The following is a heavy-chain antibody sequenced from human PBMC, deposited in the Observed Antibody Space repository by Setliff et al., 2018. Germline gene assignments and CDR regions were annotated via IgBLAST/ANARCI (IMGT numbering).Heavy chain of an antibody. Sequence: ASVKVSCKSSGYTFTSYAMHWVRQAPGQGLEWMGWINAANGNAKYSQKFQGRVTIITDESTTTAYMELSRLGSEDTAVYYCVRGGVDTRSSTDYRYYMDVWGKGTTVTVSS. CDR1: GYTFTSYA. V-gene: IGHV1-3*01. CDR2: INAANGNA. J-gene: IGHJ6*03. CDR3: VRGGVDTRSSTDYRYYMDV. D-gene: IGHD5-18*01.